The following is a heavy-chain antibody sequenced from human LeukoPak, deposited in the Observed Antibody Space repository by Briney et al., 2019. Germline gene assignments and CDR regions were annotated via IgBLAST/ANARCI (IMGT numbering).Heavy chain of an antibody. V-gene: IGHV3-48*01. J-gene: IGHJ4*02. D-gene: IGHD4-17*01. CDR1: GFIFSSYS. CDR3: ARAGDYYDY. Sequence: PGGSLRLSCAASGFIFSSYSMNWVRQAPGKGLEWVSYITSSSSTIYYADSVKGRFTISRENAKNSLYLQMNSLRAEDTAVYYCARAGDYYDYWGQGTLVTVSS. CDR2: ITSSSSTI.